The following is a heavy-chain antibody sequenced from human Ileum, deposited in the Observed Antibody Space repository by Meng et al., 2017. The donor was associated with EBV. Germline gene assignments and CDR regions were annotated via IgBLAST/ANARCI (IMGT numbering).Heavy chain of an antibody. CDR1: GVPIDRSSYN. CDR2: IYYSGTT. J-gene: IGHJ4*02. D-gene: IGHD6-19*01. Sequence: LLEALARRLSTPSETVSPPCTVSGVPIDRSSYNRGWHRQSPGKGMEGMGNIYYSGTTYYNPSLKSRVTISVDTSKNQFSLKLSSVTAADTAVYYCARGYSSGWYYFDYWGQGTLVTVSS. CDR3: ARGYSSGWYYFDY. V-gene: IGHV4-39*01.